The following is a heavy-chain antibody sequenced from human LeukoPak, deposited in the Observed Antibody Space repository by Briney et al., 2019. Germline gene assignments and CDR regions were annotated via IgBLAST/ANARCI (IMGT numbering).Heavy chain of an antibody. CDR2: VSSDGGTK. D-gene: IGHD4-11*01. CDR1: KFTFSNYG. V-gene: IGHV3-30*03. J-gene: IGHJ3*02. Sequence: PGGSLRLSCTASKFTFSNYGMQWVRQAPGKGLEWVAVVSSDGGTKYYADSVKGRFTISRDNSKNTMYLQMNSLRAEDTAVYYCAREGLTTTPNNAFDIWGQGTLVTVS. CDR3: AREGLTTTPNNAFDI.